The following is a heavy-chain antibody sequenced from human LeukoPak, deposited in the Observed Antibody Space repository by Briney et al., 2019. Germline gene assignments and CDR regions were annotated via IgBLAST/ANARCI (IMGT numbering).Heavy chain of an antibody. Sequence: GASVKVSCKASGYTFTSYAMHWVRQAPGQRLEWMGWINAGNGNTKYSQKFQGRVTITKDTSASTAYMELSSLRSEDTAVYYCARVHFLWQQLVAPLGYWGQGTLVTVSS. J-gene: IGHJ4*02. CDR1: GYTFTSYA. D-gene: IGHD6-13*01. CDR3: ARVHFLWQQLVAPLGY. V-gene: IGHV1-3*01. CDR2: INAGNGNT.